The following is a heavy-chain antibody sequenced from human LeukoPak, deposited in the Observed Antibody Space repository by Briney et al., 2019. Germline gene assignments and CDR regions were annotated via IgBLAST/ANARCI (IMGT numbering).Heavy chain of an antibody. CDR3: ARALARTDDY. CDR2: IYHSGRT. V-gene: IGHV4-38-2*02. Sequence: SETLSLTCTVSGYSISSGYYWGWIRQPPGKGLEWIGSIYHSGRTFYNPSLKSRVTISVDTSKNQFSLKLTSVTAADTAVYYCARALARTDDYWGQGTLVTVSS. J-gene: IGHJ4*02. CDR1: GYSISSGYY. D-gene: IGHD3-3*02.